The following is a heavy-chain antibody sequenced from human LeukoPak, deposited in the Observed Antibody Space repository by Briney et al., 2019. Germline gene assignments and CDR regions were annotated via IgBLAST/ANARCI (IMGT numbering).Heavy chain of an antibody. D-gene: IGHD6-13*01. Sequence: AGGSLRLSCAASGFTFSDYYMSWIRQAPGKGLEWVSYISSSGSTIYYADSVKGRFTISRDNAKNSLYLQMNSLRAEDTAVYYCATMMAAAGPFDYWGQGTLVTVSS. CDR2: ISSSGSTI. V-gene: IGHV3-11*01. CDR3: ATMMAAAGPFDY. J-gene: IGHJ4*02. CDR1: GFTFSDYY.